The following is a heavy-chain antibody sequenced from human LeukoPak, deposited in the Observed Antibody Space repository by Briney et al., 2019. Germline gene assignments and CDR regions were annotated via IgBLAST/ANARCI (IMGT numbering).Heavy chain of an antibody. J-gene: IGHJ4*02. V-gene: IGHV3-9*03. Sequence: PGGSLRLSCAASGFTFDDYAMHWVRQAPGKGLEWVSGISWNSGSIGYADSVKGRFTISRDNAKSSLYLQMNSLRAEDMALYYCAKDRGLVGATGGFDYWGQGTLVTVSS. CDR2: ISWNSGSI. D-gene: IGHD1-26*01. CDR1: GFTFDDYA. CDR3: AKDRGLVGATGGFDY.